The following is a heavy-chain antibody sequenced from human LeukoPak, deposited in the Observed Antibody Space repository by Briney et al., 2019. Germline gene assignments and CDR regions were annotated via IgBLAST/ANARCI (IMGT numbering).Heavy chain of an antibody. V-gene: IGHV3-23*01. Sequence: GGSLRLSCAASGFTFSTYDMNWVRQAPGKGLEWVAAINDGGYNTYYADSVRGRFTISRDNAKNTLYLQMHSLRAEDTAVYYCAKKETVVSPGNYFDHWGQGTLVTVSS. CDR3: AKKETVVSPGNYFDH. J-gene: IGHJ4*02. CDR1: GFTFSTYD. D-gene: IGHD4-23*01. CDR2: INDGGYNT.